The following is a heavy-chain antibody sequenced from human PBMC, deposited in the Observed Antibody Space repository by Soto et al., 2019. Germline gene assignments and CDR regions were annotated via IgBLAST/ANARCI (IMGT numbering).Heavy chain of an antibody. CDR1: GGTFSSYT. J-gene: IGHJ6*02. Sequence: SVKVSCKASGGTFSSYTISWVRQAPGQGLEWMGRIIPILGIANYAQKFQGRVTITAYKSTSTAYMELRSLRSDDTAVYYCAREFSGYGDEWRYYYGMDVWGQGTTVTVSS. CDR2: IIPILGIA. CDR3: AREFSGYGDEWRYYYGMDV. V-gene: IGHV1-69*04. D-gene: IGHD4-17*01.